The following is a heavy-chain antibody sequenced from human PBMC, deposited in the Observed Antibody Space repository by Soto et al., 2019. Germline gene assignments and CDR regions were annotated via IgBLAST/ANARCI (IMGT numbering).Heavy chain of an antibody. Sequence: LRLSCAASGFSFSTYWMHWVRQAPGKGLVWVSRIKSDGSSTSYADSVKGRFTISRDNAKNTLYLQMNSLRAEDTAVYYCARYSEKPYEAYLQQWGRGTLVTVSS. CDR3: ARYSEKPYEAYLQQ. CDR1: GFSFSTYW. CDR2: IKSDGSST. V-gene: IGHV3-74*01. J-gene: IGHJ1*01. D-gene: IGHD2-21*01.